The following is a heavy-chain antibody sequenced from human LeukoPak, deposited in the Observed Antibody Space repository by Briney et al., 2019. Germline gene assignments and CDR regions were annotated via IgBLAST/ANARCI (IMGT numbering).Heavy chain of an antibody. CDR2: ISWNSGSI. V-gene: IGHV3-9*01. J-gene: IGHJ4*02. CDR1: GFTFDDYA. CDR3: AKDMIPRLSRSYPANFDY. Sequence: PGRSLRLSCAASGFTFDDYAMHWVRQAPGKGLEWVSGISWNSGSIGYADSVKGRFTISRDNAKNSLYLQMNSLRAEDTALYYCAKDMIPRLSRSYPANFDYWGQGTLVTVSS. D-gene: IGHD1-26*01.